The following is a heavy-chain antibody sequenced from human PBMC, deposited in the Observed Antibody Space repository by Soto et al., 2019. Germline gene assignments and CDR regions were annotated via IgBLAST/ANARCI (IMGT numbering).Heavy chain of an antibody. J-gene: IGHJ6*03. Sequence: GGSMILSCAASGFTVSSNDMSLVRPAPGKGLEWVSVIYSGGSTYYADSVKGRFTISRDNSKNTLYLQMNSLRAEDTAVYYSARGPNTVTEGFYYYMDVWGKGTTVTVSS. CDR3: ARGPNTVTEGFYYYMDV. D-gene: IGHD4-17*01. V-gene: IGHV3-66*01. CDR1: GFTVSSND. CDR2: IYSGGST.